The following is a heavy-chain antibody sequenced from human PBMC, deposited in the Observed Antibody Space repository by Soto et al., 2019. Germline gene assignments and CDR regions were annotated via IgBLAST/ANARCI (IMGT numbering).Heavy chain of an antibody. Sequence: GESLKISCKGSGFNFAGYWIAWVRQMPGKGLELMGIIYPSDSDTRYRPSFQGQVTISADKSINTAYLQWSSLKASDSAMYYCAKLGDSGWTFDNWGQGTLVTVSS. CDR1: GFNFAGYW. D-gene: IGHD6-19*01. J-gene: IGHJ4*02. CDR2: IYPSDSDT. V-gene: IGHV5-51*01. CDR3: AKLGDSGWTFDN.